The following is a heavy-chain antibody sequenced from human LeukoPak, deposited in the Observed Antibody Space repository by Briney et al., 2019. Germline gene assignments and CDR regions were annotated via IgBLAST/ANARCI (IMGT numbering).Heavy chain of an antibody. CDR3: ASLDIVVVPAAMPASNYYYMDV. V-gene: IGHV4-4*07. CDR1: GGSISSYY. CDR2: FYTSGST. Sequence: SETLSLTCTVSGGSISSYYWSWIRQPAGKGLEWIGRFYTSGSTNYNPSLKSRVTISVDKSKNQFSLKLSSVTAADTAVYYCASLDIVVVPAAMPASNYYYMDVWGKGTTVTVSS. D-gene: IGHD2-2*01. J-gene: IGHJ6*03.